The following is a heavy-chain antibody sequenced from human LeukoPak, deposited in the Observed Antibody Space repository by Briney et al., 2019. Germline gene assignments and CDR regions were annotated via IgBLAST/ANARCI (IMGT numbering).Heavy chain of an antibody. CDR1: GYTFTGYY. Sequence: ASVKVSCKASGYTFTGYYMHWVRHAPGQGLEWMGWINPNSGGTNYAQKFQGRVTMARDTSISTAYMELSRLRFDDTAVYYCARGARELIFGSLDYWGQGTLVTASS. J-gene: IGHJ4*02. CDR3: ARGARELIFGSLDY. CDR2: INPNSGGT. V-gene: IGHV1-2*02. D-gene: IGHD3-16*01.